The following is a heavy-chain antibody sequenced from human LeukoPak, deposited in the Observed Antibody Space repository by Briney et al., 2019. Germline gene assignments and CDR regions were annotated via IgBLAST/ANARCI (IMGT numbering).Heavy chain of an antibody. Sequence: NSSQTLSLTCAVSGGSISSGGYSWSWIRQPPGKGLEWIGEINHSGSTNYNPSLKSRVTISVDTSKNQFSLKLSSVTAADTAVYYCARDRYYGSGSDVRFDPWGQGTLVTVSS. J-gene: IGHJ5*02. V-gene: IGHV4-30-2*01. D-gene: IGHD3-10*01. CDR3: ARDRYYGSGSDVRFDP. CDR1: GGSISSGGYS. CDR2: INHSGST.